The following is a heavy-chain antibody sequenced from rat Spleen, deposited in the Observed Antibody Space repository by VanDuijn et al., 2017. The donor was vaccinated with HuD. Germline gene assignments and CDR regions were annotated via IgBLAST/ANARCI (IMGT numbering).Heavy chain of an antibody. D-gene: IGHD4-3*01. CDR3: ASLSGYASNWFAY. CDR1: GFTFSDFY. V-gene: IGHV5-22*01. CDR2: ISYEGSGS. Sequence: EVQLVESGGGLVQPGRSLKLSCAASGFTFSDFYMAWVRQAPKKGLEWVASISYEGSGSYYGDSVKGRFTISRDNAKSTLYLQMNSLRSEDTATYYCASLSGYASNWFAYWGQGTLVTVSS. J-gene: IGHJ3*01.